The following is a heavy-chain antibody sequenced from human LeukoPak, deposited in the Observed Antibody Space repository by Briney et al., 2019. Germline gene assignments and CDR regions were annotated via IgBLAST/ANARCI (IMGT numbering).Heavy chain of an antibody. V-gene: IGHV4-59*01. D-gene: IGHD6-19*01. Sequence: SETLSLTCTVSGVSITSNYWSWIRQPPGKGLEWIGYMYYTGSTNYNPSLKSRVTISVDTSKNQFSLKLSSVTAADTAVYYCARYRYPSSGGFDYWGQGTLVTVSS. CDR2: MYYTGST. J-gene: IGHJ4*02. CDR1: GVSITSNY. CDR3: ARYRYPSSGGFDY.